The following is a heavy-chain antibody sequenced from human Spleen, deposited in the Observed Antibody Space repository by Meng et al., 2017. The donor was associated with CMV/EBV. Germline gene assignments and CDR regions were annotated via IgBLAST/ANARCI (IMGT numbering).Heavy chain of an antibody. CDR1: GYTFTSYG. CDR2: VYPYNGDT. Sequence: KASGYTFTSYGITWVRQAPGQGPEWMGWVYPYNGDTHYAPRLQGRVTLTTDTSTATAYMELRSLTSDDTAVYYCATNVNGDYTFFQYWGQGTLVTVSS. V-gene: IGHV1-18*01. J-gene: IGHJ4*02. D-gene: IGHD4-17*01. CDR3: ATNVNGDYTFFQY.